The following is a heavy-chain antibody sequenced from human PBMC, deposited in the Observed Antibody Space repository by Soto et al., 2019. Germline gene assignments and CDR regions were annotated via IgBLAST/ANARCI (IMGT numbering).Heavy chain of an antibody. Sequence: GVSLRLSCAACGFTFSSYAMSWVRQAPGKGLEWVSAISGSGGSTYYADSVKGRFTISRDNSKNTLYLQMNSLRAEDTAVYYCAKDLTAMVPYYFDYWGQGTLVTVSS. J-gene: IGHJ4*02. CDR1: GFTFSSYA. D-gene: IGHD5-18*01. CDR2: ISGSGGST. CDR3: AKDLTAMVPYYFDY. V-gene: IGHV3-23*01.